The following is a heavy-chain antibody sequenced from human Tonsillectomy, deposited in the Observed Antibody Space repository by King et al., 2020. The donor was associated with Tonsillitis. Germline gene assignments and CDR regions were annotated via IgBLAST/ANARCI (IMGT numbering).Heavy chain of an antibody. Sequence: QLVQSGAEVKKPGESLKISCKGSGYSFTSYWIGWVRQMPGKGLEWMGIIFPGDSDTRYSPAFQGKVTISADKSISTAYLQWSSLKASDTAIYYCAITGKGAATGHTYAFDIWGQGTMVTVSS. CDR1: GYSFTSYW. D-gene: IGHD6-13*01. CDR3: AITGKGAATGHTYAFDI. J-gene: IGHJ3*02. CDR2: IFPGDSDT. V-gene: IGHV5-51*01.